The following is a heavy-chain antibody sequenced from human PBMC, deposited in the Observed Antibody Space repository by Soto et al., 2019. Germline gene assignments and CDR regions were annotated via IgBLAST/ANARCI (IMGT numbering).Heavy chain of an antibody. CDR3: ARDGYDILTGYYKRGNWFDP. J-gene: IGHJ5*02. CDR1: GYTFTSYY. V-gene: IGHV1-46*04. D-gene: IGHD3-9*01. Sequence: QVQLVQSGAEVKKPGASVKVSCKASGYTFTSYYMHWVRQAPGQGLEWMGIINSSGGSTSYAQKLKGRVNTTRDTSTSTVYMELSSLRSEDTAVYYCARDGYDILTGYYKRGNWFDPWGQGTLVSVS. CDR2: INSSGGST.